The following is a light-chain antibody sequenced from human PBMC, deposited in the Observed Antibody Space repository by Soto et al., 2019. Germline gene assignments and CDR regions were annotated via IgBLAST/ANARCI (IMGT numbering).Light chain of an antibody. Sequence: EIVMTQSPATLSVSPGERVTLSCRASQSVGSNLAWYQQKPGQPPRLLIYDASTRAPGIPARFSGSGSGTDYTLTITSLEPEDFAVYYCQQRSRFGGGTKVEIK. J-gene: IGKJ4*01. CDR2: DAS. V-gene: IGKV3-11*01. CDR3: QQRSR. CDR1: QSVGSN.